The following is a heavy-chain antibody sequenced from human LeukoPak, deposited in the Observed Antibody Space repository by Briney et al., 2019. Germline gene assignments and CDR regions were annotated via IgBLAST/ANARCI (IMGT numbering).Heavy chain of an antibody. J-gene: IGHJ4*02. V-gene: IGHV3-9*01. CDR3: AKDTGSSGPFDY. CDR2: ISWNSGSI. Sequence: GGSLRLSCAASGFTFDDHAMHWVRQAPGKGLEWVSGISWNSGSIGYADSVKGRFTISRDNAKNSLYLQMNSLRAEDTALYYCAKDTGSSGPFDYWGQGTLVTVSS. CDR1: GFTFDDHA. D-gene: IGHD6-19*01.